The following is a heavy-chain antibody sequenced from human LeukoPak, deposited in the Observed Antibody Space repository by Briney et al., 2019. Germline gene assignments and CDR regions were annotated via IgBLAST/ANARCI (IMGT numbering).Heavy chain of an antibody. V-gene: IGHV1-8*03. J-gene: IGHJ4*02. Sequence: ASVKVSCKASGYTFTSYDINWVRQATGQGLEWMGWMNPNSGNTGYAQKFQGRVTITRNTSISTAFMELSSLRSEDTAVYYCAREGDGDYYDSSGYFDYWGQGTLVTVSS. CDR3: AREGDGDYYDSSGYFDY. CDR2: MNPNSGNT. D-gene: IGHD3-22*01. CDR1: GYTFTSYD.